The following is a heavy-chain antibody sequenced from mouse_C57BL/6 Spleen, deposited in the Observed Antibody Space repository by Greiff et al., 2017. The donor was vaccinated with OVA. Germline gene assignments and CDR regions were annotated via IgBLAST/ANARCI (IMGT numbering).Heavy chain of an antibody. D-gene: IGHD2-3*01. Sequence: QVQLQQPGAELVMPGASVKLSCKASCYTFPSYWMPWVEPRPGQGLEWIGEIDPSDSYTNYNQKFKGKSTLTVDKSSSTAYMQLSSLTSEDSAVYYCARWLLYYFDYWGQGTTLTVSS. V-gene: IGHV1-69*01. CDR2: IDPSDSYT. J-gene: IGHJ2*01. CDR3: ARWLLYYFDY. CDR1: CYTFPSYW.